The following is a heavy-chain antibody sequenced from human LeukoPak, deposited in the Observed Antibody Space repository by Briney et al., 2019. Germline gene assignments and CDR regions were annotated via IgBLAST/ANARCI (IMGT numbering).Heavy chain of an antibody. CDR3: AKDMGDSSAGDASDI. D-gene: IGHD3-22*01. Sequence: PGGSLRLSCAASGFTFSSYGMHWVRQALGKGLEWVAVISYDGSNKYYTDSVKGRFTISRDNSKNTLFLQMNTLRAEDTAVYYCAKDMGDSSAGDASDIWGQGTMVIVSS. V-gene: IGHV3-30*18. CDR2: ISYDGSNK. J-gene: IGHJ3*02. CDR1: GFTFSSYG.